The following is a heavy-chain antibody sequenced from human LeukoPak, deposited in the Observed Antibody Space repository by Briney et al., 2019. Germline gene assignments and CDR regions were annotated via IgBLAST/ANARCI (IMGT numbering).Heavy chain of an antibody. D-gene: IGHD2-2*02. V-gene: IGHV3-30*02. CDR3: AKVGWEGGYCSSTSCYTDY. CDR1: GFTFSSYG. J-gene: IGHJ4*02. Sequence: GGSQRLSCAASGFTFSSYGMHWVRQAPGKGLEWVAFIRYDGSNKYYADSVKGRFTISRDNSKNTLYLQMNSLRAEDTAVYYCAKVGWEGGYCSSTSCYTDYWGQGTLVTVSS. CDR2: IRYDGSNK.